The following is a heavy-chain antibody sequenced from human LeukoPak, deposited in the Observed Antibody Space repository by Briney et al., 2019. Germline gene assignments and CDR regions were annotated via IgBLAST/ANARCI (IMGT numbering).Heavy chain of an antibody. CDR3: AREPDGTDSF. Sequence: GESLRLSCAASGFTFSTYAISWVRQAPGKGLEWVSVIYSGGSTYYADSVKGRFSISRDNSKNTLYLQMNSLRAEDTAVYYCAREPDGTDSFWGQGTLVTVSS. J-gene: IGHJ4*02. V-gene: IGHV3-53*01. CDR1: GFTFSTYA. D-gene: IGHD1-7*01. CDR2: IYSGGST.